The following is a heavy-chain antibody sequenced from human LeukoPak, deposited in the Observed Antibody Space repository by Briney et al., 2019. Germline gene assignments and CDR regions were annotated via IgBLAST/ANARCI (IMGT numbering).Heavy chain of an antibody. D-gene: IGHD3-22*01. CDR1: GYTFTSYG. J-gene: IGHJ4*02. Sequence: ASVKVSCKASGYTFTSYGISWVRQAPGQGLEWMGWISAYNGNTNYAQKLQGRVTMTTDTSTSTAYMELRSLRSDDTAVYYCARTPPSYYYDGSGLGDWGQGTLVTVSS. V-gene: IGHV1-18*01. CDR2: ISAYNGNT. CDR3: ARTPPSYYYDGSGLGD.